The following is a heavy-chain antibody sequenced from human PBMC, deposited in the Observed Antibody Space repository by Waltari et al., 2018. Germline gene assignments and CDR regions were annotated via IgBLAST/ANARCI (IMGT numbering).Heavy chain of an antibody. CDR3: ARFRGQLVRIGWFDP. J-gene: IGHJ5*02. D-gene: IGHD6-6*01. Sequence: QVQLQQWGAGLLKPSETLSLTCAVYGGSLRGYYWSWIRQPPGKGLEWIGEINHSGSTNYNPSLKSRVTISVDTSKNQFSLKLSSVTAADTAVYYCARFRGQLVRIGWFDPWGQGTLVTVSS. CDR1: GGSLRGYY. CDR2: INHSGST. V-gene: IGHV4-34*01.